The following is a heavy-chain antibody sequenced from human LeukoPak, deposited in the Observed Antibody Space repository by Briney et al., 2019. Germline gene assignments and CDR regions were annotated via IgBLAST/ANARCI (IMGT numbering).Heavy chain of an antibody. Sequence: GGSLRLSCAAPGFTFSNYWMHWVRQAPGKGLVWVSRIKGDGSHTIYADSVKGRFTISRDNAKNTLYLQMKSLRAEDTAVYYCVRDWDHFDFDSWGQGTLVTVSS. J-gene: IGHJ5*01. D-gene: IGHD3-9*01. V-gene: IGHV3-74*01. CDR3: VRDWDHFDFDS. CDR1: GFTFSNYW. CDR2: IKGDGSHT.